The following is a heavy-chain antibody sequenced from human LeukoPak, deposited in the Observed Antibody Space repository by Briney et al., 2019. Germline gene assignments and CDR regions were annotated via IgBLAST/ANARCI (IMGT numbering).Heavy chain of an antibody. D-gene: IGHD3-10*01. CDR1: GGSISSSSYY. J-gene: IGHJ5*02. V-gene: IGHV4-39*07. Sequence: SETLSLTCTVSGGSISSSSYYWGWIRQPPGKGLEWIGSIYYSGSTYYNPSLKSRVTISVDTSKNQFSLKLSSVTAADTAVYYCARDLYGSGSYYNLGWFDPWGQGTLVTVSS. CDR2: IYYSGST. CDR3: ARDLYGSGSYYNLGWFDP.